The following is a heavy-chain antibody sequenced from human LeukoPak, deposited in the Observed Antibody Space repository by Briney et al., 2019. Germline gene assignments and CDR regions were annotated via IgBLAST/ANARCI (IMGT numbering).Heavy chain of an antibody. CDR3: ARRSSGWSYYFDY. J-gene: IGHJ4*02. CDR1: GGSTSSYY. CDR2: IYTSGST. Sequence: SETLSLTCTVSGGSTSSYYWSWIRQPAGKGLKWIGRIYTSGSTNYDPCLKSRVNMSVDTSKNQFSLKLSSVTAADTAVYYCARRSSGWSYYFDYWGQGTLVTVSS. D-gene: IGHD6-19*01. V-gene: IGHV4-4*07.